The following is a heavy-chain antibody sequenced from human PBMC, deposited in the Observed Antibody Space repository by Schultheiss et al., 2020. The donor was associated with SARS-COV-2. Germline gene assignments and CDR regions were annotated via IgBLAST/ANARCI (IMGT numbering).Heavy chain of an antibody. CDR3: ARGYYDILTGYYYFDY. CDR2: INHSGST. J-gene: IGHJ4*02. Sequence: SETLSLTCAVSGGSISSSNWWSWIRQPPGKGLEWIGEINHSGSTNYNPSLKSRVTMSVDTSKNQFSLKLSSVTAADTAVYYCARGYYDILTGYYYFDYWGQGTLVTVSS. V-gene: IGHV4-4*02. CDR1: GGSISSSNW. D-gene: IGHD3-9*01.